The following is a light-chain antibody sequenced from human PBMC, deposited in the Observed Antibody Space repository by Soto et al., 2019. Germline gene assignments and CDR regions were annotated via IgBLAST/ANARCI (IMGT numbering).Light chain of an antibody. J-gene: IGKJ4*01. V-gene: IGKV3-20*01. CDR3: QQYGSSRRT. Sequence: EIVLTQSPGTLSLSPGERATLSCRASQSVSSSYLAWYQQKPGQAPRLLIYGASSGATGIPDRFSGSGSGTDFTLIISRLEPEDFAVYYCQQYGSSRRTFGGGTKVEIK. CDR2: GAS. CDR1: QSVSSSY.